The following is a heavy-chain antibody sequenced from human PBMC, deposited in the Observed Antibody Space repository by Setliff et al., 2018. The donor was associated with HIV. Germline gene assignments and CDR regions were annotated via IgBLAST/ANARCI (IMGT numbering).Heavy chain of an antibody. CDR2: IYTSRGT. D-gene: IGHD6-13*01. CDR3: ARSPSYRSSWEYYFDY. Sequence: SETLSLTCTVSGGSISGYHWNWLRQTPGKGLEWIGYIYTSRGTNYNHSLRTRVIISVDTSNQFSLKLSSVTAADAAVYYYARSPSYRSSWEYYFDYWGQGILVTVS. CDR1: GGSISGYH. J-gene: IGHJ4*02. V-gene: IGHV4-4*09.